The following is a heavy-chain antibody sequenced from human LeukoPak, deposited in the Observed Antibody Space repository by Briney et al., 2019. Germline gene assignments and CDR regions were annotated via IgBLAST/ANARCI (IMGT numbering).Heavy chain of an antibody. V-gene: IGHV4-34*01. Sequence: SETLSLTCAVSGGSFSGYFWSWIRQPPGKGLEWIGEINHSGSTNYNPSLKSRVTISVDTSKNQFSLKLSFVTAADTAVYYCARGYYYDSSAYYKYWGQGTLVTVSS. CDR2: INHSGST. CDR3: ARGYYYDSSAYYKY. D-gene: IGHD3-22*01. CDR1: GGSFSGYF. J-gene: IGHJ4*02.